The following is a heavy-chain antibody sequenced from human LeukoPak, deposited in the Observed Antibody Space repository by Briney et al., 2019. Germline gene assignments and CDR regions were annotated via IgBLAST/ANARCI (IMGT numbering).Heavy chain of an antibody. Sequence: PGGSLRLSCAASRFTFSTYAMHWVRQATGKGLEYVSAISSNGGFTYYANSVKGRFTISRDNSKNTLYLQMGSLRAEDMAVYYCATLSHSDYFDYWGQGTLVTVSS. J-gene: IGHJ4*02. CDR3: ATLSHSDYFDY. V-gene: IGHV3-64*01. CDR2: ISSNGGFT. CDR1: RFTFSTYA.